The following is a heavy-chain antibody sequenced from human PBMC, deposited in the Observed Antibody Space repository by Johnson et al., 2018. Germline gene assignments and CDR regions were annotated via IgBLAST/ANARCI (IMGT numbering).Heavy chain of an antibody. CDR3: ARERVTGTTYYYYGMDV. CDR2: ISSSGSTI. V-gene: IGHV3-11*01. Sequence: QVQLVESGGGLVKPGGSLRLSCAASGFTFSDYYMSWIRQAPGKGLEWVSYISSSGSTIYYADSVKGRFPISRDNAKNSLYLQMNSLRAEDTAVYYCARERVTGTTYYYYGMDVWGQGTTVTVAS. CDR1: GFTFSDYY. J-gene: IGHJ6*02. D-gene: IGHD1-7*01.